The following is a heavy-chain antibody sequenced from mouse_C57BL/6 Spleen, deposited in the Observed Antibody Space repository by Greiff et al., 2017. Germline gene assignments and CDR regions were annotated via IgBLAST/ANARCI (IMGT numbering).Heavy chain of an antibody. CDR2: ISDGGSYT. CDR3: ARDLYDYDRGWSMDY. V-gene: IGHV5-4*01. J-gene: IGHJ4*01. D-gene: IGHD2-4*01. CDR1: GFTFSSYA. Sequence: EVKLVESGGGLVKPGGSLKLSCAASGFTFSSYAMSWVRQTPEKRLEWVATISDGGSYTYYPDNVKGRFTISRDNAKNNLYLQLSHLKSEDTAMYYCARDLYDYDRGWSMDYWGQGTSVTVSS.